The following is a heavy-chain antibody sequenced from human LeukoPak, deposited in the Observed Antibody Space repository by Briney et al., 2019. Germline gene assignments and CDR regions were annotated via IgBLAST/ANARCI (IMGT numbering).Heavy chain of an antibody. V-gene: IGHV1-69*05. CDR3: ARAKVPTAADAFDI. CDR1: GSTFSSYA. J-gene: IGHJ3*02. D-gene: IGHD2-2*01. CDR2: SIPIFGTA. Sequence: ASVKLSCKSSGSTFSSYAISWVRQPPGQGLGWMGVSIPIFGTANYAQKFQGRVTITTDESTSTAYMELSSLRSEDTAVYYCARAKVPTAADAFDIWGQGTMVTVSS.